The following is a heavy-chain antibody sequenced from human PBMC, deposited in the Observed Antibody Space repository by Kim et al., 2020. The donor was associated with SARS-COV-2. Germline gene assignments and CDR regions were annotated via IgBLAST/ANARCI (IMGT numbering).Heavy chain of an antibody. Sequence: SETLSLTCAVYGGSFSGYYWSWIRQPPGKGLEWIGEINHSGNTNYNPSLKSRVTISVDTSKNQFSLKLSSVTAADTAVYYCARAPRQGHIVVRRYSGMDVWGQGTTVTVSS. J-gene: IGHJ6*02. CDR3: ARAPRQGHIVVRRYSGMDV. CDR2: INHSGNT. V-gene: IGHV4-34*01. D-gene: IGHD2-21*01. CDR1: GGSFSGYY.